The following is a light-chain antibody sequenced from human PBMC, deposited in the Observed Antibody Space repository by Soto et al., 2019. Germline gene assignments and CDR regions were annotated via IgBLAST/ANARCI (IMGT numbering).Light chain of an antibody. CDR1: QSVSGIY. J-gene: IGKJ1*01. CDR2: GAS. CDR3: QQYGSSPRT. Sequence: EIVLTQSPGTLSLSPGAGATLSCRASQSVSGIYLAWYQQKPGQAPRLLIYGASSRATGIPDRFSGSGSGTDFTLTISRLEPEDFAVYYCQQYGSSPRTFGQGTKVDIK. V-gene: IGKV3-20*01.